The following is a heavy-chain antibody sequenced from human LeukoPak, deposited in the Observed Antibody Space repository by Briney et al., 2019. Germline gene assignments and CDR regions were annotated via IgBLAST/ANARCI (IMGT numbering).Heavy chain of an antibody. CDR2: IYYSGST. CDR3: ARDGPDYYYYYMDV. J-gene: IGHJ6*03. V-gene: IGHV4-39*07. CDR1: GGSISSSSYY. Sequence: SETLSLTCTVSGGSISSSSYYWGWIRQPPGKGLEWIGSIYYSGSTYYNPSLKSRVTISVDTSKNQFSLKVSSVTAADTAVYYCARDGPDYYYYYMDVWGKGTTVTVSS.